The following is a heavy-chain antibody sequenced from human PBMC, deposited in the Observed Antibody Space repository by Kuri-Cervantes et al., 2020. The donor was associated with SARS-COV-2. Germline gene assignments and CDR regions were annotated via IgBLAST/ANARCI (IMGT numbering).Heavy chain of an antibody. Sequence: GSLRLSCAASGFTVSSNEMSWVRQAPGKGLEWVSTIYTGGSTDYADSVKGRFTISRDNSKNTLYLQMNSLRAEDTAVYYCARVPPYCSGGSCQEATFDYWGQGTLVTVSS. J-gene: IGHJ4*02. V-gene: IGHV3-66*02. CDR3: ARVPPYCSGGSCQEATFDY. D-gene: IGHD2-15*01. CDR1: GFTVSSNE. CDR2: IYTGGST.